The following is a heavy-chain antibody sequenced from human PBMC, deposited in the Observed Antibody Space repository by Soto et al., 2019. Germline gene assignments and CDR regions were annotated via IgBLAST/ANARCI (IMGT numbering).Heavy chain of an antibody. CDR1: GFTFSNAW. D-gene: IGHD4-17*01. CDR3: ITPYGDYVRYYYGMDV. V-gene: IGHV3-15*07. CDR2: IKSKTDGGTT. Sequence: GGSLRLSCAASGFTFSNAWMNWVRQAPGKGLEWVGRIKSKTDGGTTDYAAPVKGRFTISRDDSKNTLYLQMNSLKTEDTAVYYCITPYGDYVRYYYGMDVWGQGTTVTV. J-gene: IGHJ6*02.